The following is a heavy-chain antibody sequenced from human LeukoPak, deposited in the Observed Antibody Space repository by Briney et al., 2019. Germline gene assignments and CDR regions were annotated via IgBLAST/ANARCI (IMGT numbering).Heavy chain of an antibody. CDR1: GFTFSSYS. D-gene: IGHD3-22*01. CDR3: ARDAEVVITSGYMDV. Sequence: GGSLRLSCAASGFTFSSYSMNWVRQAPGKGLEWVSSISSSSSYIYYADSVKGRFAISRDNAKNSLYLQMNSLRAEDTAVYYCARDAEVVITSGYMDVWGKGTTVTVSS. CDR2: ISSSSSYI. J-gene: IGHJ6*03. V-gene: IGHV3-21*01.